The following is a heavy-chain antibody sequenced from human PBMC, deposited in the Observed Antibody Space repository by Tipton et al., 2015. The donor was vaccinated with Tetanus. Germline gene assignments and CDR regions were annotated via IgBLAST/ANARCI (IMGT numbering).Heavy chain of an antibody. CDR1: GFTFSNYA. CDR2: ISVRGSHT. V-gene: IGHV3-23*01. CDR3: VRDGGSSGWLAY. D-gene: IGHD6-19*01. Sequence: SLRLSCAASGFTFSNYAMAWVRQAPGEGLEWVSGISVRGSHTYYADPVKGRFSISRDNSKNTVYLQMNSLRDEDTAVYYCVRDGGSSGWLAYWGQGTLVTVSS. J-gene: IGHJ4*02.